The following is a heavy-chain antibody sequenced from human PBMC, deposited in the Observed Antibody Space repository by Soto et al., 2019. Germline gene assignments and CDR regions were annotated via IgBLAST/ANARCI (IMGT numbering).Heavy chain of an antibody. V-gene: IGHV4-39*01. Sequence: QLQLQESGPGLVKPSETLSLTCTVSGGSISSSSYYWGWIRQPPGKGLEWIGSIYYSGSTYYNPSLKSRVTISVDTSKTQFSLKLSSVTAADTAVYYCARHAHDSSGYSGYWFDPWGQGTLVTVSS. J-gene: IGHJ5*02. CDR3: ARHAHDSSGYSGYWFDP. CDR1: GGSISSSSYY. CDR2: IYYSGST. D-gene: IGHD3-22*01.